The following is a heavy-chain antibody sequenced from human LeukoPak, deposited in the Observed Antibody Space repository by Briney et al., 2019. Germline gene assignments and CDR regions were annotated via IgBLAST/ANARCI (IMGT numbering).Heavy chain of an antibody. J-gene: IGHJ4*02. Sequence: SVKVSCKASGGTFISYAISWLRQAPGQGLEWMGRIIPIFGTANYAQKFQGRVTITTDESTSTAYMELSSLRSEDTAVYYCASLEDYYDSSGYHQVDYWGQGTLVTVSS. CDR2: IIPIFGTA. V-gene: IGHV1-69*05. CDR3: ASLEDYYDSSGYHQVDY. D-gene: IGHD3-22*01. CDR1: GGTFISYA.